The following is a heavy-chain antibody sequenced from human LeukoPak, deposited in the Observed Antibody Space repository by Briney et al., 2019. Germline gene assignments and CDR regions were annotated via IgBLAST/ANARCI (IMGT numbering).Heavy chain of an antibody. CDR3: ARDISAAGTLGAFDI. D-gene: IGHD6-13*01. J-gene: IGHJ3*02. Sequence: SETLSLTCTVSGYSISSGYYWGWIRQPPGKGLEWIGSIYHSGSTNYNPSLKSRVTISVDTSKNQFSLKLSSVTAADPAVYYCARDISAAGTLGAFDIWGQGTMVTVSS. CDR2: IYHSGST. V-gene: IGHV4-38-2*02. CDR1: GYSISSGYY.